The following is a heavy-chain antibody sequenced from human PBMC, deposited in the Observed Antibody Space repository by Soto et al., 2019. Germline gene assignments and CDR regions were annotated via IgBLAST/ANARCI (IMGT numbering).Heavy chain of an antibody. J-gene: IGHJ4*02. CDR3: ARDVQMATIRGGDY. CDR2: ISSSSSYI. V-gene: IGHV3-21*02. Sequence: EVQLVESGGGLVKPWGSLRLSCTASGFTFSTYSMNWVRQAPGKGLEWVSSISSSSSYILYADSVKGRFTISRDNGKNSLYLQMNSLRAEDTAVYYCARDVQMATIRGGDYWGQGTLVTVSS. CDR1: GFTFSTYS. D-gene: IGHD5-12*01.